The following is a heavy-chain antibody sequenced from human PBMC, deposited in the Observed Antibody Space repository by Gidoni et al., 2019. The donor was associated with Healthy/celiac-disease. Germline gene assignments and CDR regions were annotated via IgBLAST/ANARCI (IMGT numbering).Heavy chain of an antibody. J-gene: IGHJ4*02. Sequence: EVQLVESGGGLVKPGGSLRLSCAASGFTFSNAWMSWVRQAPGKGLEWVGRIKSKTDGGTTDYAAPVKGRFTISRDDSKNTLYLQMNSLKTEDTAVYYCTTVFSFIWSTNPLHSSGFKWGQGTLVTVSS. V-gene: IGHV3-15*01. CDR1: GFTFSNAW. CDR2: IKSKTDGGTT. D-gene: IGHD6-19*01. CDR3: TTVFSFIWSTNPLHSSGFK.